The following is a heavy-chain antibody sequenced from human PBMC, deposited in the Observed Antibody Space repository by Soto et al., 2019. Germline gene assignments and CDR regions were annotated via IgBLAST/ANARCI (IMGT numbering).Heavy chain of an antibody. CDR1: GGIFSSFT. V-gene: IGHV1-69*01. J-gene: IGHJ4*02. CDR3: ARRLANDTGGYLHDY. CDR2: SIPVFGTP. D-gene: IGHD3-22*01. Sequence: QEQLVQSGAEVKKPGSSVKVSCKASGGIFSSFTINWVRQAPGQGLEWMGGSIPVFGTPNYAQKFQGRVTITADESTRTAYMEMSSLRSEDTAGYYCARRLANDTGGYLHDYWGQGPRVTVSS.